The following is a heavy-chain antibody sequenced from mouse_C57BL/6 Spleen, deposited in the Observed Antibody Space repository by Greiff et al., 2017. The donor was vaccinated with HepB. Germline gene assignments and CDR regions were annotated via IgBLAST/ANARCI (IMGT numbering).Heavy chain of an antibody. Sequence: EVQLQQSGAELVRPGASVKLSCTASGFNIKDDYMHWVKQRPEQGLEWIGWIDPENGDPEYASKFQGKATITADTSSNTAYLQLSSLTSEDTAVYYCTTGRRCAYWGQGTLVTVAA. CDR1: GFNIKDDY. CDR3: TTGRRCAY. CDR2: IDPENGDP. V-gene: IGHV14-4*01. J-gene: IGHJ3*01.